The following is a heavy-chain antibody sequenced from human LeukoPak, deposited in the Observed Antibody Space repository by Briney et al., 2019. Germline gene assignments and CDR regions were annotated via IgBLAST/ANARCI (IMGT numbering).Heavy chain of an antibody. J-gene: IGHJ6*03. CDR2: INPSGGST. V-gene: IGHV1-46*01. Sequence: ASVKVSCKASGYTFTSYYMHWVRQAPGQGLEWMGIINPSGGSTSYAQKFQGRVTITADKSTSTAYMELSSLRSEDTAVYYCARVDYGDYGPNYYYMDVWGKGTTVTVSS. D-gene: IGHD4-17*01. CDR1: GYTFTSYY. CDR3: ARVDYGDYGPNYYYMDV.